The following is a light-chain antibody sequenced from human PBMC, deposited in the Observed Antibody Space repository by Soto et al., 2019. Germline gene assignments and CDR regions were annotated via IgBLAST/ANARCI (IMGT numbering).Light chain of an antibody. CDR1: SSDVGSYKF. CDR3: CSYAGDSAWV. J-gene: IGLJ3*02. Sequence: QSALTQPASVYGSPVQSITISCSGTSSDVGSYKFVSWYQQHPGKAPKLMIYEGSKRPSGVSNRFSGSKSGNTASLTISGLQAEDEADYYCCSYAGDSAWVFGGGTKLTVL. V-gene: IGLV2-23*01. CDR2: EGS.